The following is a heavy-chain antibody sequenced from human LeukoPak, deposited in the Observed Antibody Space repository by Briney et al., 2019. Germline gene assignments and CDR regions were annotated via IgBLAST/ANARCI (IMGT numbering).Heavy chain of an antibody. V-gene: IGHV1-2*02. D-gene: IGHD6-19*01. J-gene: IGHJ4*02. CDR3: ARDRATSSDWFGRDDFDY. CDR2: FDPKNDDT. Sequence: ASVKVSCKASGYSFTGHYMHWVRQAPGQGLEWMGWFDPKNDDTNIAQKFRGRVTMTRDTSNNTVYMDLSALISDDTAVYYCARDRATSSDWFGRDDFDYWGQGTLVTVSS. CDR1: GYSFTGHY.